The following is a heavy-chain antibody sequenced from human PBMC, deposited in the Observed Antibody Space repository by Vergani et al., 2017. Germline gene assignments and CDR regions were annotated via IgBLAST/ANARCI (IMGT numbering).Heavy chain of an antibody. J-gene: IGHJ4*02. Sequence: QVQLVQYGAEVKKPGASVKVSCKASGYTFTGYYMHWVRQAPGQGLEWMGWINPNSGGTNYAQKFQGWVTMTRDTSISTAYMELSRLRSDDTAVYYCARDAGELPSYYFDYWGQGTLVTVSS. D-gene: IGHD1-26*01. CDR3: ARDAGELPSYYFDY. V-gene: IGHV1-2*04. CDR1: GYTFTGYY. CDR2: INPNSGGT.